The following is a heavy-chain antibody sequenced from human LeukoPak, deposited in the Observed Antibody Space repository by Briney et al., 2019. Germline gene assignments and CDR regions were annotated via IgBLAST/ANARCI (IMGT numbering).Heavy chain of an antibody. CDR1: GDSISSSYCY. J-gene: IGHJ4*02. Sequence: SETLSLTCTVSGDSISSSYCYWGWIRQPPGKGLEWIGSIDYSGSTYHNPSLKGRITISVDTSKNQFSLKLSSVTAADTAVYYCARDSRYCSGGNCHLRFDYWGQGILVTVSS. V-gene: IGHV4-39*07. D-gene: IGHD2-15*01. CDR2: IDYSGST. CDR3: ARDSRYCSGGNCHLRFDY.